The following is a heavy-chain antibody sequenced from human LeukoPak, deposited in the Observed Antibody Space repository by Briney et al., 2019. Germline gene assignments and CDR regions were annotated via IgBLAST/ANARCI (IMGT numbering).Heavy chain of an antibody. CDR1: GFTFSNYG. CDR3: ARQYSYGSDPPLDV. Sequence: GGSLRLSCATSGFTFSNYGMNWVRHAPGKGLEWVSGIIPSGVTTYYADSVKGRFTISRDNSKNSLHLQMNSLRTEDTALYYCARQYSYGSDPPLDVWGKGTTVTISS. CDR2: IIPSGVTT. V-gene: IGHV3-43*02. D-gene: IGHD5-18*01. J-gene: IGHJ6*04.